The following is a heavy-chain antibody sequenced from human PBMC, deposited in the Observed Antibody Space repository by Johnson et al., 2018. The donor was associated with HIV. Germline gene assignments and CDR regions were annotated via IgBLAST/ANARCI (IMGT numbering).Heavy chain of an antibody. CDR1: GFTVSSNY. Sequence: VQLVESGGGLVQPGGSLRLSCAASGFTVSSNYMSWVRQAPGKGLEWVSVLYSDGSSTSYADSVKGRFTISRDHAKNTLYLQMNSLRAEDTAVYYCARDGYCSGGSCYSGDRLDAFDIWGQGTMVTVSS. CDR2: LYSDGSST. V-gene: IGHV3-74*01. J-gene: IGHJ3*02. D-gene: IGHD2-15*01. CDR3: ARDGYCSGGSCYSGDRLDAFDI.